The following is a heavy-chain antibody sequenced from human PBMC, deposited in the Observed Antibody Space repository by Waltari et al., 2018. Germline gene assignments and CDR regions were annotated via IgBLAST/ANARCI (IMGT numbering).Heavy chain of an antibody. D-gene: IGHD3-22*01. CDR2: IRSKTYGGTT. J-gene: IGHJ4*02. Sequence: EVQLVESGGGLVQPGRSLRLSCRTSGFTFGDYAMSWVRQAPGKGLEWVGFIRSKTYGGTTEYAASVKGRFTISRDESKSIAYLQMNSLKTEDTAVYYCSRGDYYDSSGYPDYWGQGTLVTVSS. CDR1: GFTFGDYA. CDR3: SRGDYYDSSGYPDY. V-gene: IGHV3-49*04.